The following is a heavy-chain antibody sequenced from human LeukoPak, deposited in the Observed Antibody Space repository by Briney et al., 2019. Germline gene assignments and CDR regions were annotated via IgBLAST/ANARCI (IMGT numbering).Heavy chain of an antibody. CDR1: GFSFSSYS. J-gene: IGHJ4*02. CDR3: ARGGDYGEAWSGYS. V-gene: IGHV3-21*01. D-gene: IGHD4-17*01. CDR2: ISSSSSYI. Sequence: WGSLRLSCAASGFSFSSYSMNWVRQAPGKGLEWVSSISSSSSYIYYADSVKGRFTISRDNAKNSLFLQMNSLRAEDTAVYYGARGGDYGEAWSGYSWGQGTLVTVSS.